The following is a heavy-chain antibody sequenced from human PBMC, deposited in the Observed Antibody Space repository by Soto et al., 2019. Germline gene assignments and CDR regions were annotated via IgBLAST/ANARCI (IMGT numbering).Heavy chain of an antibody. J-gene: IGHJ5*02. CDR2: IYHSGIP. Sequence: SETLSLTRAVSGGYNSSGTWRSWVRQPPGWGLEWIGVIYHSGIPNYNPSLKSRVTMSVDMSKSLFSLRLSSVTAADSALYYCARRVPAAPNWSDPCGQGNLVTVSS. D-gene: IGHD2-2*01. V-gene: IGHV4-4*02. CDR1: GGYNSSGTW. CDR3: ARRVPAAPNWSDP.